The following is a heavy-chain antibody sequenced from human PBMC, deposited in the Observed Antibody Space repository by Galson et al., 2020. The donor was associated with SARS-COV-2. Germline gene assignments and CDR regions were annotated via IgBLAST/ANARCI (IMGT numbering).Heavy chain of an antibody. J-gene: IGHJ4*02. D-gene: IGHD3-10*01. CDR1: GGSISSGGYY. CDR2: IYYSGST. V-gene: IGHV4-31*03. CDR3: ARVPMVRGVIMSWYFDY. Sequence: ASETLSLTCNVSGGSISSGGYYCRWIRQHPGKGLEWIGYIYYSGSTYYNPSLKSRVTISVDTSKNQFSLKLSSVTAADTAVYYCARVPMVRGVIMSWYFDYWGQGTLVTVSS.